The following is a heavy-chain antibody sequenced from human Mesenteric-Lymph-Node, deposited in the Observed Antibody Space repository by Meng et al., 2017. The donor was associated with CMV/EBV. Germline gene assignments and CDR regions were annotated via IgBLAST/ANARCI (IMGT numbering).Heavy chain of an antibody. CDR1: TGHY. V-gene: IGHV1-2*06. Sequence: TGHYMHWVRQAPGQGLERMGRINPNTGATNYAQKFQGRVTVTRDTSINSVYMELSGLTSDDTAVYYCARDRNPDYCSGASCYFYFDNWGQGALVTVSS. CDR2: INPNTGAT. CDR3: ARDRNPDYCSGASCYFYFDN. J-gene: IGHJ4*02. D-gene: IGHD2-15*01.